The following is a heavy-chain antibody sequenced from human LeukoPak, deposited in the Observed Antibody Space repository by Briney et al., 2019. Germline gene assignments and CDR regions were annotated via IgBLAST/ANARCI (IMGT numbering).Heavy chain of an antibody. CDR3: ARGSSSSWYPYYYYYGMDV. CDR2: IIPIFGTA. D-gene: IGHD6-13*01. Sequence: SVKVSCKASGGTFSSYAISWVRQAPGQGLEWMGGIIPIFGTANYAQKFQGRVTITTDESTSTAYMELSSLRSEDTAVYYCARGSSSSWYPYYYYYGMDVWGQGTLVTVSS. J-gene: IGHJ6*02. CDR1: GGTFSSYA. V-gene: IGHV1-69*05.